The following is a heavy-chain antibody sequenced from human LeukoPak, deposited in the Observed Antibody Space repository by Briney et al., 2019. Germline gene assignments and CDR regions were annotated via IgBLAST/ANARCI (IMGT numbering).Heavy chain of an antibody. J-gene: IGHJ4*02. CDR3: AKELVTATRKVSYEFDY. CDR1: GFTFSSYG. CDR2: ISYDGSNK. V-gene: IGHV3-30*18. Sequence: PGRSLRLSCAASGFTFSSYGMHWVRQAPGKGLEWVAVISYDGSNKYYADSVKGRLTISRDNSKNTLYLQMNSLRAEDTAVYYCAKELVTATRKVSYEFDYWGQGTLVTVSS. D-gene: IGHD2-15*01.